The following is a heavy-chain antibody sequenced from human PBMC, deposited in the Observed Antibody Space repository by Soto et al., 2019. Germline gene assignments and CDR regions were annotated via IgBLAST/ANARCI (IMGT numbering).Heavy chain of an antibody. Sequence: QVQLQESGPGLVKPSETLSLTCAVSGDISTSYYWGWIRQPPGKGLQWIGYIHNSGTTSYNPSLNSRVTISLDMSKKQFSLKLRSVTSADTAVYYCARDYYDSVGYTWFDPWGQGTLVTVSS. CDR1: GDISTSYY. D-gene: IGHD3-22*01. CDR3: ARDYYDSVGYTWFDP. J-gene: IGHJ5*02. CDR2: IHNSGTT. V-gene: IGHV4-59*01.